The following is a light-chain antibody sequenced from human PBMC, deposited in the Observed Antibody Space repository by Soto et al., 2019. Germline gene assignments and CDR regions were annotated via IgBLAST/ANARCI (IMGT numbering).Light chain of an antibody. CDR1: SSDVGGYNY. CDR2: DVS. CDR3: SSYTSSSILYV. V-gene: IGLV2-14*01. J-gene: IGLJ1*01. Sequence: QSALTQPASVSGSPGQSITISCTGTSSDVGGYNYVSWYQQHPGKTPKLMIYDVSNRPSGVSNRFSGSKSGNTASLTISGLQAEDEADYYCSSYTSSSILYVFGTGTKGTVL.